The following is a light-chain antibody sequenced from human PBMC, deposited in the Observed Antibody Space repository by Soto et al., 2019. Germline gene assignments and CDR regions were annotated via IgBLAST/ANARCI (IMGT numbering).Light chain of an antibody. CDR2: EVS. CDR1: SSDVGGYNY. CDR3: SSYTSSSTLV. Sequence: QSALTQPASVSGSPGQSITISCTGTSSDVGGYNYVSWYLQHPGKAPKRMIYEVSNRPSGVSNRFSGSKSGNTASLTISGLQAEDEADYYYSSYTSSSTLVFGTGTKVTVL. J-gene: IGLJ1*01. V-gene: IGLV2-14*01.